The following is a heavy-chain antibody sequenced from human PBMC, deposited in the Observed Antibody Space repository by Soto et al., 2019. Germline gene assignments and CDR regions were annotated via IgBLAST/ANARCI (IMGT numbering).Heavy chain of an antibody. CDR2: INDSGST. CDR1: GGSFSGYY. D-gene: IGHD3-10*01. Sequence: QVQLQQWGAGLLKPSETLSLTCAVYGGSFSGYYWSWIRQTPGKGLEWIGEINDSGSTNHNPSLKSRVTILVDTPKNQFSLXLSSVTAADTAVYXXXXXLLVWFGELSRRGGYYYYMDVWGKGTTVTVSS. V-gene: IGHV4-34*01. J-gene: IGHJ6*03. CDR3: XXXLLVWFGELSRRGGYYYYMDV.